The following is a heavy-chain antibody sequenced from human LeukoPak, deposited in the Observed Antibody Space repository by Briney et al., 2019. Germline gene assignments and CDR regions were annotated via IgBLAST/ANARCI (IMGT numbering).Heavy chain of an antibody. CDR3: ARCGYGYYYYGMDV. J-gene: IGHJ6*02. V-gene: IGHV3-7*01. D-gene: IGHD5-18*01. Sequence: PGGSLRLSCAASGFTFSSCWMSWVRQAPGKGLEWVANIKQDGSEKYYVDSVKGRFTISRDNAKNSLYLQMNSLRAEDTAVYYCARCGYGYYYYGMDVWGQGTTVTVSS. CDR2: IKQDGSEK. CDR1: GFTFSSCW.